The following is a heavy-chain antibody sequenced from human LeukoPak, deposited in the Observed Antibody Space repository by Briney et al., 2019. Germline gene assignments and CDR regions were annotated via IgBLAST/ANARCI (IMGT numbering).Heavy chain of an antibody. V-gene: IGHV4-39*07. J-gene: IGHJ4*02. Sequence: SETLSLTCAVSGGSISSGSYYWSWIRQPPGKGLEWIGEINHSGSTNYNPSLKSRVTISVDTSKNQFSLKLSSVTAADTAVYYCARTLFFDYWGQGTLVTVSS. CDR3: ARTLFFDY. CDR1: GGSISSGSYY. CDR2: INHSGST.